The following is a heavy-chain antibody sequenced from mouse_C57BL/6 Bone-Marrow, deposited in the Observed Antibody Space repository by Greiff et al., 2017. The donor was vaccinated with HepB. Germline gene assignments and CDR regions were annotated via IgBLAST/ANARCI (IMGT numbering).Heavy chain of an antibody. CDR3: ARLDYGSSYWYFDV. Sequence: EVMLVESGGGLVQPGGSLKLSCAASGFTFSDYGMAWVRQAPRKGPEWVAFISNLAYSIYYADTVTGRFTISRENAKNTLYLEMSSLRSEDTAMYYCARLDYGSSYWYFDVWGTGTTVTVSS. J-gene: IGHJ1*03. CDR2: ISNLAYSI. CDR1: GFTFSDYG. V-gene: IGHV5-15*01. D-gene: IGHD1-1*01.